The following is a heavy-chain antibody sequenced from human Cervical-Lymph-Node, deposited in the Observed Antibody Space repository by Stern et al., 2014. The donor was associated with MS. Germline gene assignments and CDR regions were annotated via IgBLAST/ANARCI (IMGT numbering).Heavy chain of an antibody. CDR3: TTIKLALDH. V-gene: IGHV3-15*01. Sequence: VQLVESGGGVVQPGGSLRLSCEASGFSFNDVWRTWVRQAPGKGLEWVGRIQGRTTTDYAAPVKGRFTISRDDSRDILYLEMTGLKAEDTAVYYCTTIKLALDHWGQGTLVTVSS. J-gene: IGHJ4*02. CDR1: GFSFNDVW. CDR2: IQGRTTT. D-gene: IGHD3-10*01.